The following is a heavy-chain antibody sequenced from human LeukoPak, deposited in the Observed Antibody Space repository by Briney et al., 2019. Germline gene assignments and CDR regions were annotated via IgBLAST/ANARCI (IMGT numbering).Heavy chain of an antibody. CDR2: IIPIFGTA. J-gene: IGHJ6*02. CDR1: GGTFSSYA. CDR3: ARDAWKWTDPRAYYYYGMDV. D-gene: IGHD1-1*01. Sequence: GASVKVSCKASGGTFSSYAISWVRQAPGQGLEWMGGIIPIFGTANYAQKFQGRVTITADESTSTAYMELSSLRSEDTAVYYCARDAWKWTDPRAYYYYGMDVWGQGTTVTVSS. V-gene: IGHV1-69*13.